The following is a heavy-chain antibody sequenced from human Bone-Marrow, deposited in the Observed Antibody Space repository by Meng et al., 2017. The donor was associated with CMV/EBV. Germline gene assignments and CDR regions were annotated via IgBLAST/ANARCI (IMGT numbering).Heavy chain of an antibody. Sequence: GGSLRLSCAASGFTFSSHAMTWVRQAPGKGLEWVSVIGGVTTNETHYADSVKGRFTISRDNSKNTLYLQRNSLRVEDTAVYYCVRPIYGGGYRNDNWGQGTLVTVSS. CDR2: IGGVTTNET. V-gene: IGHV3-23*01. J-gene: IGHJ4*02. CDR3: VRPIYGGGYRNDN. D-gene: IGHD1-26*01. CDR1: GFTFSSHA.